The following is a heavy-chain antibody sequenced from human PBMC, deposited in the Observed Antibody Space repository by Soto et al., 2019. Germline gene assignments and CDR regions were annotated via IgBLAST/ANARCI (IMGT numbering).Heavy chain of an antibody. V-gene: IGHV4-39*01. J-gene: IGHJ6*02. CDR2: IYYSGST. CDR3: ASSSLYGMDV. CDR1: RGSISSGTNY. Sequence: SETLSLTCTVSRGSISSGTNYWAWIRQPPGKGLEWIANIYYSGSTFYNPSLKSRVTISLAPSKNQFSLKLRSVTAADTAVYYCASSSLYGMDVWGQGTTVT.